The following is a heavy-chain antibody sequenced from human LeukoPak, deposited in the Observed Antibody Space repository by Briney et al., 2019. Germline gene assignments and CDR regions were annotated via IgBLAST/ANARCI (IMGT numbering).Heavy chain of an antibody. D-gene: IGHD6-19*01. CDR2: IYPGDSDT. CDR1: GYSFTTYW. CDR3: ATHATTVAGQRWDWFDP. J-gene: IGHJ5*02. V-gene: IGHV5-51*01. Sequence: GESLKISCKGSGYSFTTYWIGWLRQMPGKGPEWMGIIYPGDSDTRYSPSFQGHVTISADKSISTAYLQWSSLKASDTAMYYCATHATTVAGQRWDWFDPWGQGTLVTVSS.